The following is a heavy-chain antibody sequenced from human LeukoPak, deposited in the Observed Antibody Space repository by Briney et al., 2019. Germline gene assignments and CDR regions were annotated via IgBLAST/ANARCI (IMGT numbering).Heavy chain of an antibody. V-gene: IGHV3-23*01. D-gene: IGHD2-2*01. CDR3: AKYCITTNCYPRYGMDV. CDR1: GFTFSGYA. CDR2: ISAGGDDT. J-gene: IGHJ6*02. Sequence: GGSLRLSCAASGFTFSGYAMSWARQAPGKGLEWVAAISAGGDDTFYADSVRGRFTIFRDNSRGTVFLQMNTLRAEDMAVYYCAKYCITTNCYPRYGMDVWGQGTTVTVSS.